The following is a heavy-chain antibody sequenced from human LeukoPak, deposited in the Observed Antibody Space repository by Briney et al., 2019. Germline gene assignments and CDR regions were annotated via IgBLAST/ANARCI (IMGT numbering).Heavy chain of an antibody. D-gene: IGHD4-23*01. CDR3: ARESDGGNSYFDY. CDR1: GYTFAGYY. J-gene: IGHJ4*02. CDR2: INPNSGGT. V-gene: IGHV1-2*02. Sequence: GASVKVSCKASGYTFAGYYIHWVRQAPGQGLEWMGWINPNSGGTNYAQKFQGRVTMTRDTSISTAYMELSRLRSDDTAVYYCARESDGGNSYFDYWGQGTLVTVSS.